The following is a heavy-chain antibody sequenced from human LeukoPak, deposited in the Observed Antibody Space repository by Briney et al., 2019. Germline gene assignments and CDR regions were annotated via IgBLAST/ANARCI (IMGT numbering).Heavy chain of an antibody. CDR1: GFTFDDYA. J-gene: IGHJ6*02. Sequence: GGSLRLSCAASGFTFDDYAMHWVRQAPGKGLEWVAVISYDGSNKYYADSVKGRFTISRDNSKNTLYLQMNSLRAEDTAVYYCAKDYYGSGTDVWGQGTTVTVSS. V-gene: IGHV3-30*18. CDR3: AKDYYGSGTDV. D-gene: IGHD3-10*01. CDR2: ISYDGSNK.